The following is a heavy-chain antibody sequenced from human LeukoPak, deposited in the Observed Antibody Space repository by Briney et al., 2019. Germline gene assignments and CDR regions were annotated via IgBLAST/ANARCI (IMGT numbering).Heavy chain of an antibody. CDR2: IYFSGST. CDR1: GGSISPYY. V-gene: IGHV4-4*07. CDR3: ARDFGGYGSGSYLGY. Sequence: SETLSLTCGVSGGSISPYYWSWIRQPAGKGLEWIGRIYFSGSTNYNPSLKSRVTMSVDTSKNQFSLKLSSVTAADTAVYYCARDFGGYGSGSYLGYWGQGTLVTVSS. D-gene: IGHD3-10*01. J-gene: IGHJ4*02.